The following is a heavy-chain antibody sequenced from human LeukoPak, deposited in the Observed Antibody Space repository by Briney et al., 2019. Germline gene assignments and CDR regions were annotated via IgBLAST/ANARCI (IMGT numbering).Heavy chain of an antibody. V-gene: IGHV3-21*01. J-gene: IGHJ6*03. CDR2: ISSSSSYI. CDR3: ARASYSYGPYYMDV. CDR1: GFTFSSYS. Sequence: GGSLRLSCAASGFTFSSYSMNWVRQAPGKGLEWVSSISSSSSYIYYADSVKGRFTISRDNAKNSLYLQMNSLRAEDTAVYYCARASYSYGPYYMDVWGKGTTVTVSS. D-gene: IGHD5-18*01.